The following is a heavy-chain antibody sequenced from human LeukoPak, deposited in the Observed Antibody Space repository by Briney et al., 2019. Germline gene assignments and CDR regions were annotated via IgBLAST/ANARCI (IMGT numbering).Heavy chain of an antibody. D-gene: IGHD3-22*01. J-gene: IGHJ4*02. CDR2: IKQDGSEK. V-gene: IGHV3-7*01. CDR1: GFTFSSYW. Sequence: GGSLRLSCAAPGFTFSSYWMSWVRQAPGKGLEWVANIKQDGSEKYYVDSVKGRFTISRDNAKNSLYLQMNSLRAEDTAVYYCASRVVSSYWGQGTLVTVSS. CDR3: ASRVVSSY.